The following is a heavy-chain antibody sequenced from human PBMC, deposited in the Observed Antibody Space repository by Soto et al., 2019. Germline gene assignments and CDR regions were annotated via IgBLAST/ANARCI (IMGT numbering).Heavy chain of an antibody. V-gene: IGHV4-31*03. CDR1: GGSISSGGYY. J-gene: IGHJ4*02. CDR3: ARVARGAMGELLLFDY. D-gene: IGHD1-26*01. CDR2: IYYSGST. Sequence: QVQLQESGPGLVKPSQTLSLTCTVSGGSISSGGYYWSWIRQHPGKGLEWNGYIYYSGSTYYNPSLKSRVTISVYTSKNQFSLKLSSVTAADTVVYYCARVARGAMGELLLFDYWGQGTLVTVSS.